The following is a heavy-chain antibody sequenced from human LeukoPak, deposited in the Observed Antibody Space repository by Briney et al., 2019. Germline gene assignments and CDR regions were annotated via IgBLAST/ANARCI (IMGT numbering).Heavy chain of an antibody. Sequence: GGSLRLSCAASGFTFSSYAMSWVRQAPGKGLEWVSAISGSGGSTYYADSVKGRFTISRDNSKNTLYLQMNSLRAEDTAVYYCAKSHDSSGYYYGATPFGYWGQGTLVTVSS. CDR2: ISGSGGST. CDR3: AKSHDSSGYYYGATPFGY. CDR1: GFTFSSYA. V-gene: IGHV3-23*01. J-gene: IGHJ4*02. D-gene: IGHD3-22*01.